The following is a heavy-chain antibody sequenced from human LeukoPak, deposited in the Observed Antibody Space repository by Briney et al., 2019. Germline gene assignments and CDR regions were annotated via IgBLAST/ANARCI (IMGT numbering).Heavy chain of an antibody. J-gene: IGHJ4*02. V-gene: IGHV3-48*03. Sequence: GGSLRLSCAASGFTFSSYEMNWVRQAPGKGLEWVSYITSSGSTIHYADSVKGRFTISRDNAKNSLYLQMNSLRAEDTAVYYCARAVYDSGSYLMDVWGQGTLVTVSS. CDR1: GFTFSSYE. CDR3: ARAVYDSGSYLMDV. CDR2: ITSSGSTI. D-gene: IGHD3-10*01.